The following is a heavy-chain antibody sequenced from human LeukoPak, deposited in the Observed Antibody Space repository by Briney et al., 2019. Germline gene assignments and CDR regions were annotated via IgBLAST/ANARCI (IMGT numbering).Heavy chain of an antibody. Sequence: SETLSLTCAVSGGSINSNNWWSWVRQPSGKGLEWIGEIYHSGSTNYNPSLKSRVTISVDKSKSQFSLKLSSVTAADTAVYYCARVDGIAAAGTYYYAMDVWGQGTTVTVSS. CDR1: GGSINSNNW. D-gene: IGHD6-13*01. CDR3: ARVDGIAAAGTYYYAMDV. J-gene: IGHJ6*02. V-gene: IGHV4-4*02. CDR2: IYHSGST.